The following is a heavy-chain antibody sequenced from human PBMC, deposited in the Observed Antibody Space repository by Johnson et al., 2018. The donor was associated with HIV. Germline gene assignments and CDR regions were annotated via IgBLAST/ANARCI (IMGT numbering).Heavy chain of an antibody. CDR1: GFTFINYW. CDR2: MNADGKTT. CDR3: ASSSPRDAFDI. J-gene: IGHJ3*02. V-gene: IGHV3-74*02. Sequence: VQLVESGGGVVQPGRSLRLSCAASGFTFINYWMHWVRQAPGKGLVWVSRMNADGKTTTYADSVKGRFTISRDNSKNTVYLQMNSLRAEDTAVYYCASSSPRDAFDIWGQGTMVTVSS.